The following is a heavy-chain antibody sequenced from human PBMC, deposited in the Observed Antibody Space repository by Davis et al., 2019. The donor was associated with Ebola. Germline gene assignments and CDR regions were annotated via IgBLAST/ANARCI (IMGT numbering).Heavy chain of an antibody. CDR1: GFTFNTYS. J-gene: IGHJ4*02. CDR3: ARDRGYDYI. V-gene: IGHV4-34*01. CDR2: IDHSGST. Sequence: GSLRLSCAASGFTFNTYSMNWVRQPPGKGLEWIGEIDHSGSTNYNPSLKSRVTISTDTSKNQFSLKLSSVTAADTAVYYCARDRGYDYIWGQGTLVTASS. D-gene: IGHD5-18*01.